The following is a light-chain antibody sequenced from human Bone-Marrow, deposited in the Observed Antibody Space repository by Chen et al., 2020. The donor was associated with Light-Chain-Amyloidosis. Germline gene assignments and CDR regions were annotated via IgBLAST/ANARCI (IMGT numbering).Light chain of an antibody. CDR3: YSATDDSLGV. V-gene: IGLV3-27*01. Sequence: SFELTQPPSESVSPGQTAKITCSGDLLAKNYVRWLQQKPGQAPVLVIYKDTERPSGIPERFSGSSSETTATLTVSGAQVDDEADYHCYSATDDSLGVFGGGTRLTVL. CDR2: KDT. J-gene: IGLJ3*02. CDR1: LLAKNY.